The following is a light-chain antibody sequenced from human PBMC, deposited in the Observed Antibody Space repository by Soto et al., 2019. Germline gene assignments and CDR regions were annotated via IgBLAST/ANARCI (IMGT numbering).Light chain of an antibody. CDR3: QQYNTCLT. Sequence: DIQMTQSPSTLSASVGDRVTITCRASHNLDKWLAWYQQKPGKAPKLLIYEASSLQSGVPSRFSGSGSGTEFTLTITSLQPDDFATYYCQQYNTCLTGGGGTKVEIK. V-gene: IGKV1-5*03. CDR2: EAS. CDR1: HNLDKW. J-gene: IGKJ4*01.